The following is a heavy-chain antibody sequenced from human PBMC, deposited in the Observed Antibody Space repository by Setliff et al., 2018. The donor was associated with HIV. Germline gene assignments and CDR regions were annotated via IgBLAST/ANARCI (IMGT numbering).Heavy chain of an antibody. V-gene: IGHV4-34*01. Sequence: GSLRLSCAASGFTFCTYAMSWIRKPPGKGLEWIGESNHVGRTNYNPSLKSRVTVSVDTSKIQFSLKLSSVTAADTAVYYCARFHPYDYDSNYYGYYFDYWGQGTLVTVS. D-gene: IGHD3-22*01. CDR3: ARFHPYDYDSNYYGYYFDY. J-gene: IGHJ4*02. CDR2: SNHVGRT. CDR1: GFTFCTYA.